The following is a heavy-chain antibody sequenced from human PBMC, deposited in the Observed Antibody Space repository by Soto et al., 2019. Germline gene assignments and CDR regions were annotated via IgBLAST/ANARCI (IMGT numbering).Heavy chain of an antibody. CDR1: GYTFTSYD. Sequence: ASVKVSCKASGYTFTSYDINWVRQATGQGLEWMGWMNPNSGNTGYAQKFQGRVTMTRNTSISTAYMELSSLRSEDTAVYYCARGYLYDYIWGSYRFTAEYFQHWGQGTLVTVSS. V-gene: IGHV1-8*01. D-gene: IGHD3-16*02. J-gene: IGHJ1*01. CDR3: ARGYLYDYIWGSYRFTAEYFQH. CDR2: MNPNSGNT.